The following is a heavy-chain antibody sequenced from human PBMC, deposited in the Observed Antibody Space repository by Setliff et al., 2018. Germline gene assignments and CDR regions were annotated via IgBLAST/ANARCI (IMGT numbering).Heavy chain of an antibody. Sequence: PGESLKISCAASGFTFNTYAMSWVRQPPGKGLEWVSNISDTALGIYYADSVRGRFTISRDNSKKTLYLQMNSLRAEDTAVYYCVKDVVGYSSTWPKRDYFDYWGQGTLVTVSS. V-gene: IGHV3-23*01. CDR1: GFTFNTYA. D-gene: IGHD6-13*01. J-gene: IGHJ4*02. CDR3: VKDVVGYSSTWPKRDYFDY. CDR2: ISDTALGI.